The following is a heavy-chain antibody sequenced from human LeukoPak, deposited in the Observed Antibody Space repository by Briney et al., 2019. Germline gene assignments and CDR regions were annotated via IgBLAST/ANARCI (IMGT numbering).Heavy chain of an antibody. Sequence: ASVKVSCKASEYTXTGYYMHGVRQAPGQGLEWMGWINPDSGGTNYAQKFQGRVTMTRDTSISTAYMELSRLRSDDTAIYYCARDLLPIEDYYYYGMDVWGQGTTVTVSS. V-gene: IGHV1-2*02. CDR3: ARDLLPIEDYYYYGMDV. D-gene: IGHD5-18*01. CDR2: INPDSGGT. CDR1: EYTXTGYY. J-gene: IGHJ6*02.